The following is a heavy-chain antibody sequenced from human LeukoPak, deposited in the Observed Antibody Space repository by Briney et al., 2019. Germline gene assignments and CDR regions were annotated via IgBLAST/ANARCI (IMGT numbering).Heavy chain of an antibody. Sequence: GGSLRLSCAASGFTFSNYAMNWVRQAPGKGLEWVSGISGSGGGTYYADSVKGRFTISRDNSKNTLYLQMNSLRAEDTAVYYCAKDPYGDYVRYFDYWGQGTLVTVSS. CDR2: ISGSGGGT. D-gene: IGHD4-17*01. V-gene: IGHV3-23*01. J-gene: IGHJ4*02. CDR1: GFTFSNYA. CDR3: AKDPYGDYVRYFDY.